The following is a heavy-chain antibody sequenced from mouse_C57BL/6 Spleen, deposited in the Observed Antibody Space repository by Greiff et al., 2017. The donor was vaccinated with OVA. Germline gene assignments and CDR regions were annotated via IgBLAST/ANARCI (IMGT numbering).Heavy chain of an antibody. V-gene: IGHV1-42*01. J-gene: IGHJ4*01. CDR1: GYSFTGYY. D-gene: IGHD1-1*01. CDR2: INPSTGGT. CDR3: ARGRPVVATKAMDY. Sequence: EVQLQQSGPELVKPGASVKISCKASGYSFTGYYMNWVKQSPEKSLEWIGEINPSTGGTTYNQKFKAKATLTVDKSSSTAYMQLKSLTSEDSADYYGARGRPVVATKAMDYWGQGTSVTVSS.